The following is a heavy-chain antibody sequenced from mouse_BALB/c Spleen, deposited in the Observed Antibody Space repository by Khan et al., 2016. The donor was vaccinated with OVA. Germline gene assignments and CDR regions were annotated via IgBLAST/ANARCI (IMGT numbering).Heavy chain of an antibody. CDR3: GRGGYSVFSD. Sequence: QVQLQQSGPELVKPGASLKVSCKASGYTFSDYVIGWVKQRTRQGLEWIGDIFPGSGSPYYNEKFKDKATLTADKSSSTAYMQLSSLTSEDSAVYFGGRGGYSVFSDWGQGTTVTVAA. CDR1: GYTFSDYV. CDR2: IFPGSGSP. V-gene: IGHV1-81*01. J-gene: IGHJ3*01. D-gene: IGHD2-14*01.